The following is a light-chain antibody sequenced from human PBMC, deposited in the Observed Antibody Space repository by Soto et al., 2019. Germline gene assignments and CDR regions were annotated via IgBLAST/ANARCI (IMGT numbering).Light chain of an antibody. V-gene: IGKV2-28*01. CDR1: QCLLHVDGNNY. J-gene: IGKJ5*01. Sequence: IVMTQCPRLGPVTPGEPASISCSSSQCLLHVDGNNYLDWYLQKPGQSPQLLIFLASNRASGVPDRFSGSGSGTDFKLKISRVEAEDVGVYYCMQTLETPIKFGQGTRLEIK. CDR2: LAS. CDR3: MQTLETPIK.